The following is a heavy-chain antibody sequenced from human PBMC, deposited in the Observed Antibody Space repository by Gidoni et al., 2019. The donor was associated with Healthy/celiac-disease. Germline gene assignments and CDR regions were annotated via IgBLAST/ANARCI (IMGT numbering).Heavy chain of an antibody. Sequence: EVQLVESGGGLVQPGGSLRLSCAASGFTFSSYWMSWVRQAPGKGLEWVANIKQDGSEKYYVDSVKGRFTISRDNAKNSLYLQMNSLRAEDTAVYYCARDAVITMVRGVPGHGMDVWGQGTTVTVSS. D-gene: IGHD3-10*01. CDR2: IKQDGSEK. CDR3: ARDAVITMVRGVPGHGMDV. V-gene: IGHV3-7*03. J-gene: IGHJ6*02. CDR1: GFTFSSYW.